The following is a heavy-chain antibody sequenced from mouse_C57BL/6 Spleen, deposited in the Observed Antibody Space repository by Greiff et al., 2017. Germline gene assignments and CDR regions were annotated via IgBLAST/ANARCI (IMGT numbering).Heavy chain of an antibody. D-gene: IGHD2-1*01. CDR3: ARTLLYSHYYAMDY. CDR2: IDPSDSDT. CDR1: GYTFTSYW. V-gene: IGHV1-52*01. Sequence: QVQLQQPGAELVRPGSSVKLSCKASGYTFTSYWMHWVKQRPIQGLEWIGNIDPSDSDTHYNQKFKDKATLTVDKSSSTAYMQLSSLTSEDSAVYYCARTLLYSHYYAMDYWGQGTSVTVSS. J-gene: IGHJ4*01.